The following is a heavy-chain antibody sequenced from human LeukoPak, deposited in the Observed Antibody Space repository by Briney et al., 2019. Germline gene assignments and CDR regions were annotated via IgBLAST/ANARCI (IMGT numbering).Heavy chain of an antibody. Sequence: GGSLTLSCAASGFAFSFYAMSWLRQPPGKGLEWVSTISGNGGYTYYADSVKGRFTISRANSKNTLYLQMNSLRAEDTAVYYCAKLGSGWHGGGMDVWGQGTTVIVSS. CDR1: GFAFSFYA. J-gene: IGHJ6*02. D-gene: IGHD6-19*01. V-gene: IGHV3-23*01. CDR3: AKLGSGWHGGGMDV. CDR2: ISGNGGYT.